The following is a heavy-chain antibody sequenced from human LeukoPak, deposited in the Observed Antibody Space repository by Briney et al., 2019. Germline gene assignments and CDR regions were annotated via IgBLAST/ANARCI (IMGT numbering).Heavy chain of an antibody. Sequence: PSETLSLTCTVSGGSISSYYWSWIRQPPGKGLEWIGYIYYSGSTYYNPSLKSRVTISVDTSKNQFSLKLSSVTAADTAVYYCARVAQYQLLFDYWGQGTLVTVSS. V-gene: IGHV4-59*12. CDR3: ARVAQYQLLFDY. CDR1: GGSISSYY. J-gene: IGHJ4*02. D-gene: IGHD2-2*01. CDR2: IYYSGST.